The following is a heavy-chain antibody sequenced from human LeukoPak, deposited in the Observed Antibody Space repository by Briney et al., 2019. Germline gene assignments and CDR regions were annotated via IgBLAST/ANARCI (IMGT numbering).Heavy chain of an antibody. D-gene: IGHD1-26*01. CDR3: ARPNRLGRLDAFDI. CDR1: GGSISSSSYY. Sequence: SETLSLTCTVSGGSISSSSYYWGWIRQPPGKGLEWIGGIYYSGSTYYNPSLKSRVTISVDTSKNQFSLKLSSVTAADTAVYYCARPNRLGRLDAFDIWGQGTMVTVSS. J-gene: IGHJ3*02. V-gene: IGHV4-39*01. CDR2: IYYSGST.